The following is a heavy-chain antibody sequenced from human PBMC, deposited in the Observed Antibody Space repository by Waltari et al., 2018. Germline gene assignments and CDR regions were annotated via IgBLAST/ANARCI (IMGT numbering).Heavy chain of an antibody. V-gene: IGHV3-23*01. D-gene: IGHD1-26*01. CDR1: GFTFSYYA. CDR2: VSAVGSDT. Sequence: EVQLLESGGGLVQPGGSLRLSCAASGFTFSYYAMSWVRQAPGKGLEGVSIVSAVGSDTYYADSLKGRFTISRDNSKNTLFLQMNSLRDDDTAVYYCAKGRIGVGAFDFDYWGQGTLVTVSS. J-gene: IGHJ4*02. CDR3: AKGRIGVGAFDFDY.